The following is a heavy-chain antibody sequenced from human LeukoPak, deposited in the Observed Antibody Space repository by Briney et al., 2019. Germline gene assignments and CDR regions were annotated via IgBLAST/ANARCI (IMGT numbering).Heavy chain of an antibody. Sequence: SETLSLTCTVSGGSISSYYWSWIRQPPGKGLEWIGYIYYSGSTNYNPSLKSRVTISVDTSKNQFSLKLSSVTAADTAVYYCARTVRFLEWLFDYWGQGTLVTVSS. CDR1: GGSISSYY. V-gene: IGHV4-59*01. J-gene: IGHJ4*02. D-gene: IGHD3-3*01. CDR2: IYYSGST. CDR3: ARTVRFLEWLFDY.